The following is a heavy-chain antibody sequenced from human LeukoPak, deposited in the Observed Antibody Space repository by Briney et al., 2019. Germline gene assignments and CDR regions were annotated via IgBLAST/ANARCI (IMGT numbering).Heavy chain of an antibody. CDR3: ARDTAELHVAAAGTGYYYYYMDV. V-gene: IGHV4-4*07. D-gene: IGHD6-13*01. J-gene: IGHJ6*03. CDR2: IYSTGST. Sequence: PSETLSLTCTVSGGSISSYYWSWIRQPAGKGPEWIGRIYSTGSTNYNPSLKSRVTISVDTSKNQFSLKLSSVTAADTAVYYCARDTAELHVAAAGTGYYYYYMDVWGKGTTVTVSS. CDR1: GGSISSYY.